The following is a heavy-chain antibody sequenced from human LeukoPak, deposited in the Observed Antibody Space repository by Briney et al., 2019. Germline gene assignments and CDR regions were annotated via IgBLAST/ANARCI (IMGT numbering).Heavy chain of an antibody. Sequence: PSETLSLTCTVSGGSISSSSYYWGWIRQPPGKGLEWIGSIYYSGSTYYNPSLKSRVTISVDTSKNQFSLKLSSVTAADTAVYYCASVMIAAAGHTRLYYFDYWGQGTLVTVSS. CDR3: ASVMIAAAGHTRLYYFDY. V-gene: IGHV4-39*07. CDR1: GGSISSSSYY. J-gene: IGHJ4*02. D-gene: IGHD6-13*01. CDR2: IYYSGST.